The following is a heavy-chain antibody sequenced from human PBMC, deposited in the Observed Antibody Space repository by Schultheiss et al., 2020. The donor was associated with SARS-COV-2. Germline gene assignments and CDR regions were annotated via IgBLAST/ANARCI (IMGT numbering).Heavy chain of an antibody. CDR2: ISYDGNTE. CDR1: GFTFSSYG. CDR3: ARYDY. J-gene: IGHJ4*02. Sequence: GGSLRLSCAASGFTFSSYGMHWVRQAPGKGLEWVAVISYDGNTEFYADSVKGRFTISRDNSKNTLYLQMNSLRAEDTAVYYCARYDYWGQGTLVTVSS. V-gene: IGHV3-30*12.